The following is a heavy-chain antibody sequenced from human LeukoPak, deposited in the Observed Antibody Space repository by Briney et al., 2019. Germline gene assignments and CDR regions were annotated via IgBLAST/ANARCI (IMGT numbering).Heavy chain of an antibody. CDR3: ARANRYDLYFDY. Sequence: PSETLSLTCTVSGGSISSYYWSWIRQPPGKGLEWIGYIYYSGSTNYNPSLKSRVTISVDTSKNQFSLKVSSVTAADTAVYYCARANRYDLYFDYWGQGTLVTVSS. J-gene: IGHJ4*02. CDR1: GGSISSYY. V-gene: IGHV4-59*01. CDR2: IYYSGST. D-gene: IGHD5-12*01.